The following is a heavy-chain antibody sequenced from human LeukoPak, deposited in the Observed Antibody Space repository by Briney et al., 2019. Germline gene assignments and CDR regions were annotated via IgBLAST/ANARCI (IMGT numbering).Heavy chain of an antibody. Sequence: SETLSLTCAVSAGSISSSNWWTWVRQPPGKGLEWIGEIYHNGSTNYNPSLKSRVTISVDTSKNQFSLKLSSVTAADTAVYYCARLERITMVRGVMVYWGQGTLVTVSS. V-gene: IGHV4-4*02. D-gene: IGHD3-10*01. CDR1: AGSISSSNW. CDR2: IYHNGST. CDR3: ARLERITMVRGVMVY. J-gene: IGHJ4*02.